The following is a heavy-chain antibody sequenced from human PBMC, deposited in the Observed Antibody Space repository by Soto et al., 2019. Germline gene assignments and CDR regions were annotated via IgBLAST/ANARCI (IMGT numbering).Heavy chain of an antibody. CDR2: IDWDNHK. J-gene: IGHJ6*02. D-gene: IGHD3-9*01. CDR3: ARTPRYDILTGPHYGMDV. V-gene: IGHV2-70*11. Sequence: SGPTLVNPTQTLTLTCTFSGFSLSTSGICVSWIRQPPGKALEWLARIDWDNHKYYTTSLKTRLTISKDTSKNQVVLTMTNMDPVDTATYYCARTPRYDILTGPHYGMDVWGQGTTVTVSS. CDR1: GFSLSTSGIC.